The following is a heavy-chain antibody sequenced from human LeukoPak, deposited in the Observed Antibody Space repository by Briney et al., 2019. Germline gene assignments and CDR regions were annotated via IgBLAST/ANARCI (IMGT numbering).Heavy chain of an antibody. Sequence: GGSLRLSCAASGFTFSSYSMNWVCQAPGKGLEWVSSISSSSSYIYYADSVKGRFTISRDNAKNSLYLQMNSLRAEDTAVYYCASWVAAAGTNYWGQGTLVTVSS. J-gene: IGHJ4*02. CDR3: ASWVAAAGTNY. CDR1: GFTFSSYS. CDR2: ISSSSSYI. D-gene: IGHD6-13*01. V-gene: IGHV3-21*01.